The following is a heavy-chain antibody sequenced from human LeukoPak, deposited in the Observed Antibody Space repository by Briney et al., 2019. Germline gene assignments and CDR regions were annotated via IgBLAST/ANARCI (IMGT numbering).Heavy chain of an antibody. Sequence: ASVKVSCKASGYTFTGYYMHWVRQAPGQGLEWMGRINPNSGGTNYAQKFQGRVTITRDTSNNPALLELSRPRSDEPAEYFLSREGVGVVAAKVFDYWGQGTLVTVSS. J-gene: IGHJ4*02. CDR3: SREGVGVVAAKVFDY. CDR2: INPNSGGT. CDR1: GYTFTGYY. D-gene: IGHD2-15*01. V-gene: IGHV1-2*06.